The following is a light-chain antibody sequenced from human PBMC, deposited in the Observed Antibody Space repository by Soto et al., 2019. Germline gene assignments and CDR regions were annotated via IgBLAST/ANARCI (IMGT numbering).Light chain of an antibody. J-gene: IGKJ2*01. CDR3: QQYGSSPYT. V-gene: IGKV3-20*01. CDR2: GAS. Sequence: ETVLTQSPGTLSLSPGERATLSCRASQSVSSSYLAWYQQKPGQARRLLIYGASNRATGIPDRFSGSGSGTGFTPTISGLEPEDFAVYYCQQYGSSPYTFGQGTKLEIK. CDR1: QSVSSSY.